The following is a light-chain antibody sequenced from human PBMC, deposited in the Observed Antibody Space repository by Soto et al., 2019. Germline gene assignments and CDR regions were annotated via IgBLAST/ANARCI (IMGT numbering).Light chain of an antibody. Sequence: EIVLTQSPGTLSLSPGERATLSCRASQSVSRSYLAWYQQKPGQAPRLLMYYASNRATGIPDRFSGSGSGTDFTLPISRLEPEDFAVYYCQQYGSSPPYTFGQGTKLEIK. V-gene: IGKV3-20*01. CDR3: QQYGSSPPYT. CDR1: QSVSRSY. J-gene: IGKJ2*01. CDR2: YAS.